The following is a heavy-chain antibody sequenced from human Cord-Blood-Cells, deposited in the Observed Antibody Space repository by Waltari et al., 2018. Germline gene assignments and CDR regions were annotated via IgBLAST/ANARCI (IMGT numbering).Heavy chain of an antibody. D-gene: IGHD5-12*01. J-gene: IGHJ4*02. V-gene: IGHV3-7*01. Sequence: EVQLVESGGGLVQPGGSLRLSCAASGFTFSSYWMSWVRQATGKGLELVANIKQGGSGKYYVDSVKGRFTIFRDNAKNSLYLQMNSLRAEDTAVYYCARDNKDSGYEQAFDYWGQGTLVTVSS. CDR3: ARDNKDSGYEQAFDY. CDR2: IKQGGSGK. CDR1: GFTFSSYW.